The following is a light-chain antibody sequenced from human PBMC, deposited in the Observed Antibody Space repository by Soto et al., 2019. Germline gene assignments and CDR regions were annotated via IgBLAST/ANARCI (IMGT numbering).Light chain of an antibody. J-gene: IGKJ4*01. CDR3: QQYGSSPPLS. Sequence: EIVLTQSPGTLSLSPGERATLSCRASQSVSSSYLAWYQQKPGQTLRLLIYGASSRATGIPDRFSGSGSGTDFTLTISRLEPEDFAVYYCQQYGSSPPLSFGGGTKVDIK. CDR2: GAS. CDR1: QSVSSSY. V-gene: IGKV3-20*01.